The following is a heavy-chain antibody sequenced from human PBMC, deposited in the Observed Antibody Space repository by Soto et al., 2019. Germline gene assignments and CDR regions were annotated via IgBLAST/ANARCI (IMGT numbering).Heavy chain of an antibody. CDR1: GFTFSSYG. Sequence: PGGSLRLSCAASGFTFSSYGMHWVRQAPGKGLEWVAVISYDGSNKYYADSVKGRFTISRDNSKNTLYLQMNSLRAEDTAVYYCAKDLGDSSGYYLLNYYYGMDVWGQGTTVTVSS. J-gene: IGHJ6*02. CDR3: AKDLGDSSGYYLLNYYYGMDV. D-gene: IGHD3-22*01. V-gene: IGHV3-30*18. CDR2: ISYDGSNK.